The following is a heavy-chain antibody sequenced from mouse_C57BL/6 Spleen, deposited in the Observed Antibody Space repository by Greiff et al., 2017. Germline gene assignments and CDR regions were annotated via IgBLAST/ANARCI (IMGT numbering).Heavy chain of an antibody. Sequence: VQLVESGAELARPGASVKLSCKASGYTFTSYGISWVKQRTGQGLEWIGEFYPRSGNTYYNEKFKGKATLTADKSSSTAYLELRSLTSEDAAVYFCALTSTDYYAMDYWGQGTSVTVSS. V-gene: IGHV1-81*01. CDR3: ALTSTDYYAMDY. D-gene: IGHD1-3*01. CDR2: FYPRSGNT. J-gene: IGHJ4*01. CDR1: GYTFTSYG.